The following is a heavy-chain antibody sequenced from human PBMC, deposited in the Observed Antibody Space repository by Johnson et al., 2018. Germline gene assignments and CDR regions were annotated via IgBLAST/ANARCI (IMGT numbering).Heavy chain of an antibody. J-gene: IGHJ6*03. D-gene: IGHD6-19*01. CDR3: ARVSSRGWPDYYYYYMDV. CDR2: IYYSGST. V-gene: IGHV4-39*07. CDR1: GGSISSSSYY. Sequence: QVQLQESGPGLVKPSQTLSLTCTVSGGSISSSSYYWGWIRQPPGKGLEWIRSIYYSGSTYYNPSLKSRVTISVDTSKNQFSLKLSSVTAADTAVYYCARVSSRGWPDYYYYYMDVWGKGTTVTVSS.